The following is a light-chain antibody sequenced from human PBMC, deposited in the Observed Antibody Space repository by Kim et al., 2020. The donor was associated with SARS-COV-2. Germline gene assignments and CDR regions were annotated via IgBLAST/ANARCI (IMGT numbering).Light chain of an antibody. J-gene: IGLJ2*01. Sequence: GLSITITSIGTSSDVGGFNHVTWYQHHPGKAPKLMIYDVSNRPSGVSNRFSGSKSGNTASLTISGLQAEDEADYYCSSYTTSSTPVFGGGTQLTVL. CDR2: DVS. CDR1: SSDVGGFNH. V-gene: IGLV2-14*03. CDR3: SSYTTSSTPV.